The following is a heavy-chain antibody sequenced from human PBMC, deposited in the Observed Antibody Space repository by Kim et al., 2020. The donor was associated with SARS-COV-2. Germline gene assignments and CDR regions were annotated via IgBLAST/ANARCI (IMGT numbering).Heavy chain of an antibody. Sequence: GGSLRLSCEVSGFTVSSNYMSWVRQAPGKGLEWVSAFYSGGSAYYADSVKGRFTIFRDNSKNTLNLQMNSLRVEDTAVYYCVRDYYDSSGYYGLWYFDLWGRGTLVTVSS. D-gene: IGHD3-22*01. CDR3: VRDYYDSSGYYGLWYFDL. V-gene: IGHV3-53*01. J-gene: IGHJ2*01. CDR2: FYSGGSA. CDR1: GFTVSSNY.